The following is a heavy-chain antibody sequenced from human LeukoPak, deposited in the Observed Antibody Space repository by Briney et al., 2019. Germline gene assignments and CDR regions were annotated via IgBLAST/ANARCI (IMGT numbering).Heavy chain of an antibody. Sequence: GGSLRLSCAGSGFSITNYWMTWVRQAPGKGLEWVAIINKDGSEKYFVDSVKSRFSISRDNAKNSVYLDMNSLRVEDTAVHFCAGGLGWVFDYWGQGILVSVSS. V-gene: IGHV3-7*04. CDR1: GFSITNYW. CDR2: INKDGSEK. D-gene: IGHD4-23*01. J-gene: IGHJ4*02. CDR3: AGGLGWVFDY.